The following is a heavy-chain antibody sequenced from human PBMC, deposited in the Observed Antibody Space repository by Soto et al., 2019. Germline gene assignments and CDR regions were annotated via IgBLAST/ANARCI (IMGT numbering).Heavy chain of an antibody. D-gene: IGHD5-12*01. CDR3: AKGGSGYDGGDY. V-gene: IGHV3-23*01. J-gene: IGHJ4*02. Sequence: GGSLRLSCAASGFTFSSYAMSWVRQAPGKGLEWVSAISGSGGSTYYADSVKGRFTISRDNSKNTLYLQMNSLRAEDTAVSYCAKGGSGYDGGDYWGQGTLVTVSS. CDR2: ISGSGGST. CDR1: GFTFSSYA.